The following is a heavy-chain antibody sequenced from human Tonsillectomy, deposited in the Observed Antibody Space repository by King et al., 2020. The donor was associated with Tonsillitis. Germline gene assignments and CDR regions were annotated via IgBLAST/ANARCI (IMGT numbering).Heavy chain of an antibody. V-gene: IGHV3-20*04. CDR2: INWNGGST. CDR1: GFTFDDYG. Sequence: VQLVESGGGVVRPGGSLRLSCAASGFTFDDYGMSWVRQAPGKGLEWVAGINWNGGSTGYADSVKGRFTISRDNAKNSLYLQMNSLRAEDTALYYCAREGAIVVVVAATRAFYIWGQGTMVTVSS. D-gene: IGHD2-15*01. CDR3: AREGAIVVVVAATRAFYI. J-gene: IGHJ3*02.